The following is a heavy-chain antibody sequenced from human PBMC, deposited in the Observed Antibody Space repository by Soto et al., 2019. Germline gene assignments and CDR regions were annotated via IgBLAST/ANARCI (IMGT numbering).Heavy chain of an antibody. V-gene: IGHV4-4*07. J-gene: IGHJ5*02. CDR3: ARGQRFSDWFDP. D-gene: IGHD3-3*01. Sequence: KTSETLSLTCTVSGGSMSSYYWTWIRQPAGKGLEWIGRVYSSGGTHYNPSLRSRVTISLDTSKNQFSLRLLSVTDADTAAYYCARGQRFSDWFDPWGQGTLVTVSS. CDR1: GGSMSSYY. CDR2: VYSSGGT.